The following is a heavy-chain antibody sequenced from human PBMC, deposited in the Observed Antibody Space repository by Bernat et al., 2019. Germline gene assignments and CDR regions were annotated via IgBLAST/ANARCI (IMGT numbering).Heavy chain of an antibody. D-gene: IGHD2-2*01. J-gene: IGHJ5*02. Sequence: QVQLQESGPGLVKPSETLSLTCAVSGYSISSGYYWGWIRQPPGKGLEWIGSIYHSGSTYYNPSLKSRVTISVDTSKNQFSLTLSSVTAADTAVYYCARDRDIVVVPAAMLGWFDPWGQGTLVTVSS. CDR3: ARDRDIVVVPAAMLGWFDP. CDR1: GYSISSGYY. CDR2: IYHSGST. V-gene: IGHV4-38-2*02.